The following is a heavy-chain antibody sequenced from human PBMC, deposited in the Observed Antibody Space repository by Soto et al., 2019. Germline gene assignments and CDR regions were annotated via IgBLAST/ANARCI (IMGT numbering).Heavy chain of an antibody. CDR3: PRVPSSSYYYWSDL. V-gene: IGHV1-69*13. CDR1: GGTFSSYA. J-gene: IGHJ5*02. D-gene: IGHD3-22*01. Sequence: ASVKASCKDSGGTFSSYAISWVRQAPGQGLEWMGGIIPIFGTANYAQKFQGRVTITADESTSTAYMELSSLRSEDTAVYYCPRVPSSSYYYWSDLWGQGTLVTVSS. CDR2: IIPIFGTA.